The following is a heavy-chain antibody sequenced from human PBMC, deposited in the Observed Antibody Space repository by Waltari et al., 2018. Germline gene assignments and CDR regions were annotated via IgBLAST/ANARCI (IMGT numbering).Heavy chain of an antibody. CDR2: ISTSGGSA. D-gene: IGHD6-19*01. CDR3: AKGTESYGGWAPIFDS. CDR1: GFPFSNSA. Sequence: EVHLLESGGDLVQTGGSLRLSCAASGFPFSNSAMSWVRQAPGKGLEWVSVISTSGGSAKYADSVQGRFTISRDNSKKTLHLQMNSLRVEDTAVYYCAKGTESYGGWAPIFDSWGQGTQVIVSS. J-gene: IGHJ4*02. V-gene: IGHV3-23*01.